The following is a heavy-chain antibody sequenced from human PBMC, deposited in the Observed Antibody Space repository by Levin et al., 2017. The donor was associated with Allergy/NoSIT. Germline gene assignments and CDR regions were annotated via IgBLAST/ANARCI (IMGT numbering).Heavy chain of an antibody. Sequence: VSGPTLVKPTQTLTLTCTFSGFSLSTRGMCVTWIRQPPGKALEWLARIDWDDDKYYSTSLKTRLTVSKDTSKNQVVLTLTNMDPVDTATYYCAREVSLYYAMDVWGQGTTVTVSS. J-gene: IGHJ6*02. D-gene: IGHD4-11*01. CDR2: IDWDDDK. CDR3: AREVSLYYAMDV. V-gene: IGHV2-70*11. CDR1: GFSLSTRGMC.